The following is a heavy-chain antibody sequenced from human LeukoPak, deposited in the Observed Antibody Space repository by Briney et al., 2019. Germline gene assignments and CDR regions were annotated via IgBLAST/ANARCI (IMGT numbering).Heavy chain of an antibody. J-gene: IGHJ4*02. Sequence: GRSLRLSCAASGFTFSSYAMHWVRQAPGKGLEWVAVISYDGSNKYYADSVKGRFTISRDNSKNTLYLQMNSLRAEDTAVYYCARDPGDSWGQGTLVTVSS. V-gene: IGHV3-30*04. CDR3: ARDPGDS. D-gene: IGHD2-15*01. CDR1: GFTFSSYA. CDR2: ISYDGSNK.